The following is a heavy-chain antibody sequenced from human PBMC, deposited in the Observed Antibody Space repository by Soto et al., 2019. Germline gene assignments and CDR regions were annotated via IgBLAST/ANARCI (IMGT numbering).Heavy chain of an antibody. Sequence: QVQLVESGGGVVQPGRSLRLSCAASGFTFSSYGMHWVRQAPGKGLEWVAVIWYDGSNKYYADSVKGRFTISRDNSKNTLYLQMISLRAEDTAVYYCARGAGSGSYWDWFDPWGQGTLVTVSS. J-gene: IGHJ5*02. CDR2: IWYDGSNK. D-gene: IGHD3-10*01. CDR1: GFTFSSYG. CDR3: ARGAGSGSYWDWFDP. V-gene: IGHV3-33*01.